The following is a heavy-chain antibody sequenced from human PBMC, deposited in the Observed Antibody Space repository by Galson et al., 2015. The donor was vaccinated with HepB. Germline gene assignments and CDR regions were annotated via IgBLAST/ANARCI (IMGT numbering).Heavy chain of an antibody. D-gene: IGHD6-25*01. CDR3: AKSGRRDYFDY. CDR1: GFTFSSYG. CDR2: ITYDGSNK. Sequence: SLRLSCAASGFTFSSYGMHWVRQAPGKGLEWVAVITYDGSNKYYADSVKGRFTISRDNSKNTLYLQMNSLRAEDTAVYYCAKSGRRDYFDYWGQGTLVTVSS. V-gene: IGHV3-30*18. J-gene: IGHJ4*02.